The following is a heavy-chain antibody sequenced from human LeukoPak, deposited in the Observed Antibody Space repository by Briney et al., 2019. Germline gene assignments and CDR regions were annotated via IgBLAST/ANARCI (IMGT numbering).Heavy chain of an antibody. CDR3: ARRKGSVLLWFGELLDY. CDR1: GGSFSGYY. J-gene: IGHJ4*02. V-gene: IGHV4-34*01. CDR2: INHSGST. Sequence: SETLSLTCAVYGGSFSGYYWSWVRQPPGKGLEWIGEINHSGSTNYNPSLKSRVTISVDTSKNQFSLKLSSVTAADTAVYYCARRKGSVLLWFGELLDYWGQGTLVTVSS. D-gene: IGHD3-10*01.